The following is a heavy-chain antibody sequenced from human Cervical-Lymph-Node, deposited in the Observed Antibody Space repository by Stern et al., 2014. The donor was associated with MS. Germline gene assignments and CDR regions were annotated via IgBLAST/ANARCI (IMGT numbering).Heavy chain of an antibody. D-gene: IGHD2-8*01. CDR1: GFTFSTFG. CDR2: ISYDGNNI. J-gene: IGHJ5*02. V-gene: IGHV3-30*18. Sequence: VQLVESGGGVVQPGRSLRLSCAASGFTFSTFGMHWVRQAPGKGLQWLAVISYDGNNIYYSDSVKGRLTISRDNSKSTLYLQITGLRADDTATYYCAKRAVALMVHVPDSWGQGTPVTVSS. CDR3: AKRAVALMVHVPDS.